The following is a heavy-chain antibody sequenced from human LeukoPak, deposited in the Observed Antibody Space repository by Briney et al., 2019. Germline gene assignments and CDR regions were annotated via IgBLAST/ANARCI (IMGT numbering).Heavy chain of an antibody. J-gene: IGHJ4*02. Sequence: SETLSLTCAVYGGSFSGYYWSWIRQPPGKGLEWIGEINHSGSTNYNPSLKSRVTISVDTSKNQFSLKLSSVTAAGTAVYYCARALEDILTGSYYFDYWGQGTLVTVSS. V-gene: IGHV4-34*01. CDR1: GGSFSGYY. D-gene: IGHD3-9*01. CDR2: INHSGST. CDR3: ARALEDILTGSYYFDY.